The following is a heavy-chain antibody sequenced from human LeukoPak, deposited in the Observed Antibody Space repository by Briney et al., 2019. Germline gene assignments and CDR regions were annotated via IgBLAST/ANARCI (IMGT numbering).Heavy chain of an antibody. CDR3: ATHVAGYFDY. V-gene: IGHV1-69*13. J-gene: IGHJ4*02. D-gene: IGHD2-15*01. Sequence: SVKVSCKASGGTFSSYATSWVRQAPGQGLEWMGGIIPIFGTANYAQKFQGRVTITADESTSTAYMELSSLRSEDTAVYYCATHVAGYFDYWGQGTLVTVSS. CDR1: GGTFSSYA. CDR2: IIPIFGTA.